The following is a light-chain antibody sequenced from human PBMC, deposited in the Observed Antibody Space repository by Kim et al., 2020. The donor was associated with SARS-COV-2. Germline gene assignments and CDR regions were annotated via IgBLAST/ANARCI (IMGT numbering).Light chain of an antibody. CDR3: QESYSLPYT. CDR2: AAS. J-gene: IGKJ2*01. Sequence: DIQMTQSPSSLSASVGDRVSITCRAGQSISSNLNWYQKKPGEAPNLLIFAASSVQSGVPSRFSGSGSGTDFTLTISSLQPEDIATYYCQESYSLPYTFGQGTKLEI. CDR1: QSISSN. V-gene: IGKV1-39*01.